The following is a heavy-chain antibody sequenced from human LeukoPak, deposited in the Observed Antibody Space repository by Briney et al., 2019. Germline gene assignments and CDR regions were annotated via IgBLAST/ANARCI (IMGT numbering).Heavy chain of an antibody. V-gene: IGHV4-34*01. J-gene: IGHJ4*02. CDR2: INHSGST. Sequence: SETLSPTCAVYGGSFSGYYWSWIRQPPGKGLEWIGEINHSGSTNYNPSLKSRVTISVDTSKNQFSLKLSSVTAADTAVYYCARAGYDFWSGYYGIDYWGQGTLVTVSS. D-gene: IGHD3-3*01. CDR1: GGSFSGYY. CDR3: ARAGYDFWSGYYGIDY.